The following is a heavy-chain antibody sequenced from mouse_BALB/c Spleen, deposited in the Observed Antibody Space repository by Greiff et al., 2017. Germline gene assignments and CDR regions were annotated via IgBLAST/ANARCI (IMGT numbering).Heavy chain of an antibody. D-gene: IGHD2-4*01. V-gene: IGHV1-54*01. CDR3: ARQVPFSMITTKCAS. Sequence: VHLVESGAELVRPGTSVKVSCKASGYAFTNYLIEWVKQRPGQGLEWIGVINPGSGGTNYNEKVKGKATLTADKSSSTAYMQLSSLTSDVSAVYFCARQVPFSMITTKCASWGQGTTITVSS. J-gene: IGHJ2*01. CDR2: INPGSGGT. CDR1: GYAFTNYL.